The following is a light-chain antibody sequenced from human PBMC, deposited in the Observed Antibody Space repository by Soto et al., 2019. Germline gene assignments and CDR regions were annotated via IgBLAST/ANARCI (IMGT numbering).Light chain of an antibody. CDR3: QSYDNNSDYV. CDR1: SSNIGAGYV. V-gene: IGLV1-40*01. CDR2: SDN. Sequence: QSVLTRPPSVSGAPGQRVTISCTGSSSNIGAGYVVHWYQQLPGAAPKLLIFSDNNRPSGVPDRFSGSKSGTSASLAITGLRAEDEADYYCQSYDNNSDYVFGTGTKLTVL. J-gene: IGLJ1*01.